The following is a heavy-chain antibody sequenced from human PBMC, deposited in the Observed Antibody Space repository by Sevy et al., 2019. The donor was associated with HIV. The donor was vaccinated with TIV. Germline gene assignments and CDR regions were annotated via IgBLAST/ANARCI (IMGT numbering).Heavy chain of an antibody. D-gene: IGHD3-22*01. V-gene: IGHV3-30-3*01. J-gene: IGHJ4*02. CDR1: GFTFSSYA. Sequence: GGSLRLSCAASGFTFSSYAMHWVRQAPGKGLEWVAVISYDGSNKYYADSVKGRFTISRDNSKNTLYQQMNSLRAEDTAVYYCARDGQRDYYDSSGYYYYFDYWGQGTLVTVSS. CDR3: ARDGQRDYYDSSGYYYYFDY. CDR2: ISYDGSNK.